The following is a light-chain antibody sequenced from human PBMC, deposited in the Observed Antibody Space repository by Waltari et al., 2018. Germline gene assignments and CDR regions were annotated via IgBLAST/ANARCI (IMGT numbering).Light chain of an antibody. Sequence: DIVMTQSPDSLAVSLGERATINCQSSQSVLYSSNNKNYLAWYQQKPGQPPKLLIYWASTRESGVPDRFSGSGSGTDFTLTISSLQAEDVAVYYCQQYYSTPWTFGLGTKVEIK. V-gene: IGKV4-1*01. CDR1: QSVLYSSNNKNY. J-gene: IGKJ1*01. CDR3: QQYYSTPWT. CDR2: WAS.